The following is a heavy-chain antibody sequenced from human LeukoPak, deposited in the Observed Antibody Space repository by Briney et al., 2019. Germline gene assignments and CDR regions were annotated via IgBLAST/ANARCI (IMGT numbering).Heavy chain of an antibody. CDR1: GFTFSSYS. Sequence: GGSLRLSCAASGFTFSSYSMNWVRQAPGEGLEWVSTISGAGVGTYYADSVKGRFSISRDNSKNTLYLQMNSLRAEDTAVYYCTKDIAVCGQGTLVTVSS. V-gene: IGHV3-23*01. J-gene: IGHJ4*02. CDR2: ISGAGVGT. CDR3: TKDIAV. D-gene: IGHD2-15*01.